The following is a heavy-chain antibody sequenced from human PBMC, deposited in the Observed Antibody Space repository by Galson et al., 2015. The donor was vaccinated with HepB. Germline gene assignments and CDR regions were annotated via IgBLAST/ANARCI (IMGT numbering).Heavy chain of an antibody. J-gene: IGHJ4*02. CDR1: GFTFSDYY. V-gene: IGHV3-11*01. CDR2: ISSSGSTI. Sequence: SLRLSCAASGFTFSDYYMSWIRQAPGKGLEWVSYISSSGSTIYYADSVKGRFTISRDNAKNSLYLQMNSLRAEDTAVYYCARDWRLRPNDYHSYYFDYWGQGTLVTVSS. CDR3: ARDWRLRPNDYHSYYFDY. D-gene: IGHD5-12*01.